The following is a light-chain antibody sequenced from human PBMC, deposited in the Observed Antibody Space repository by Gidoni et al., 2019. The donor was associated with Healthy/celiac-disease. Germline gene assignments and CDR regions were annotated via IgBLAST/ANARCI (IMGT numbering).Light chain of an antibody. Sequence: QMTQSPSTLSASVGDRVTITCRASQSISSWLAWYQQKPRKAPKLLIYDASILESVVPSRFSGSGSVTEFTLTISSLQPDDFATYYCQQYNSYSWTFGQGTKVEIK. CDR3: QQYNSYSWT. CDR2: DAS. J-gene: IGKJ1*01. CDR1: QSISSW. V-gene: IGKV1-5*01.